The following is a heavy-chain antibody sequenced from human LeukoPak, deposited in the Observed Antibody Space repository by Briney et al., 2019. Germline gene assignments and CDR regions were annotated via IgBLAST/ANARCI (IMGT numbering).Heavy chain of an antibody. CDR1: GFTFSTYG. D-gene: IGHD6-13*01. CDR3: AKSYSSTWPSPDVDY. J-gene: IGHJ4*02. V-gene: IGHV3-30*18. CDR2: ISFDASNI. Sequence: PGRSLRLSCAASGFTFSTYGMHWVRQAPGKGLEWVAVISFDASNIYYAGSVKGRFTISRDNSKKTVYLQMNSLRAEDTAVYYCAKSYSSTWPSPDVDYWGQGTLVTVSS.